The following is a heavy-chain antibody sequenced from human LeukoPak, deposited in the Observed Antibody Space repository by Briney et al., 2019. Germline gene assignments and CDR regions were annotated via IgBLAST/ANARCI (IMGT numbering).Heavy chain of an antibody. Sequence: SETLSLTCAVYGGSFSGYYWSWIRQPPGKGLEWIGEINHSGSTKYNPSLKSRVTISVDTSKNQFSLKLSSVTAADTAVYYCARVRRSSSWYDWFDPWGQGTLVTVSS. CDR2: INHSGST. J-gene: IGHJ5*02. CDR3: ARVRRSSSWYDWFDP. V-gene: IGHV4-34*01. D-gene: IGHD6-13*01. CDR1: GGSFSGYY.